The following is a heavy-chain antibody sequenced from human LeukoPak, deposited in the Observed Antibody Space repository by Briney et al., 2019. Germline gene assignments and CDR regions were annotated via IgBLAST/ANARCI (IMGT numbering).Heavy chain of an antibody. Sequence: PGRSLRLSCAASGFTFSNAWMSWVRHAPGKGLEWVGRIKSKTFGGTTDYAAPVKGRFTISRDDSKNTLYLHMNTLKTEDTAIYYCTTLGAFDYWGQGTLVTVSS. CDR1: GFTFSNAW. V-gene: IGHV3-15*01. J-gene: IGHJ4*02. CDR2: IKSKTFGGTT. CDR3: TTLGAFDY. D-gene: IGHD3-16*01.